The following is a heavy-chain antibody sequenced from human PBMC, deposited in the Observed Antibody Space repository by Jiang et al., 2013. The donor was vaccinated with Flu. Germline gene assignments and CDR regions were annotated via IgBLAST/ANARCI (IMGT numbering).Heavy chain of an antibody. CDR2: SIIVGAP. D-gene: IGHD2-8*01. CDR3: ARQGYYLPYAFDI. Sequence: GSGLVKPSETLSLTCTVSGGSINRSSFYWGWIRQPPGKGWSGLGVSIIVGAPTDNPSLKSRVTIPVDTSKNQFSLKLTSVTAADTAVYFCARQGYYLPYAFDIWGQGT. CDR1: GGSINRSSFY. V-gene: IGHV4-39*01. J-gene: IGHJ3*02.